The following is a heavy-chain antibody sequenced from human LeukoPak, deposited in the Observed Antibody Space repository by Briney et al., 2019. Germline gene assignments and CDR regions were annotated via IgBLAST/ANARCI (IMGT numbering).Heavy chain of an antibody. V-gene: IGHV1-69*13. CDR2: IIPIFGTA. Sequence: SVKVSCKASGGTFSSYAISWVRQPPGQGLEWVGGIIPIFGTANYAQKFQGRDTITEDESTSTAYMELSSLRSEDTAVYYCARVVSPENWFDPWGQGTLVTVSS. CDR1: GGTFSSYA. J-gene: IGHJ5*02. D-gene: IGHD5/OR15-5a*01. CDR3: ARVVSPENWFDP.